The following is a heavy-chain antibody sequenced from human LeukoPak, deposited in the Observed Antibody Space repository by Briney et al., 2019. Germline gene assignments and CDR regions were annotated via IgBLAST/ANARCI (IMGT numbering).Heavy chain of an antibody. Sequence: ASVKVSCKASGGTFSGYAISWVRQAPGQGLEWMGWISAYNGHTNYAQKLQGRVTMTTDTSTSTAYMELRSLRSDDTAVYYCTRDRGSTWPYDALDIWGQGTMVTVSS. V-gene: IGHV1-18*01. D-gene: IGHD6-13*01. CDR1: GGTFSGYA. J-gene: IGHJ3*02. CDR3: TRDRGSTWPYDALDI. CDR2: ISAYNGHT.